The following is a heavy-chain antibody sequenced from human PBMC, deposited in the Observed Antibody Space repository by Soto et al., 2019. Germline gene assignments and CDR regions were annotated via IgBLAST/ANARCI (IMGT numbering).Heavy chain of an antibody. CDR3: ASYDSSGYYSGFDY. V-gene: IGHV1-69*06. J-gene: IGHJ4*02. Sequence: SVKVSCKASGGTFSSYAISWVRQAPGRGLEWMGGIIPIFGTANYAQKFQGRVTITADKSTSTAYMELSSLRSEDTAVYYCASYDSSGYYSGFDYWGQGTLVTVSS. CDR2: IIPIFGTA. D-gene: IGHD3-22*01. CDR1: GGTFSSYA.